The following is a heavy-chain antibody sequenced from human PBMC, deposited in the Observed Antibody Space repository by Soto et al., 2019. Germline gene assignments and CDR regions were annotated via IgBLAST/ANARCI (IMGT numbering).Heavy chain of an antibody. V-gene: IGHV3-9*01. Sequence: EVQLVESGGGLVQPSRSLRLSCAASGFTFDDYAMHWVRQAPGKGLEWVSGISWNSGSIGYADSVKGRFTISRDNAKNSLYLKMNSLRAEDTALYYCATDIGAARPSLVDYWGQGTLVTVSS. J-gene: IGHJ4*02. CDR3: ATDIGAARPSLVDY. CDR2: ISWNSGSI. CDR1: GFTFDDYA. D-gene: IGHD6-6*01.